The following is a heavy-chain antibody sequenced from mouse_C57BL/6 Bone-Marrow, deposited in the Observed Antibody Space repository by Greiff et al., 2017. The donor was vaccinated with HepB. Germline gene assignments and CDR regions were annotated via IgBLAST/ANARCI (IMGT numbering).Heavy chain of an antibody. CDR1: GYAFTNYL. V-gene: IGHV1-54*01. CDR2: INPGSGGT. J-gene: IGHJ1*03. D-gene: IGHD2-5*01. CDR3: AREGGYSNYGYFDV. Sequence: QVQLQQSGAELVRPGPSVKVSCKASGYAFTNYLIEWVKQRPGQGLEWIGVINPGSGGTNYNEKFKGKAKLTADKSSSTAYMQLSSLTSEDSAVYFCAREGGYSNYGYFDVWGTGTTVTVSS.